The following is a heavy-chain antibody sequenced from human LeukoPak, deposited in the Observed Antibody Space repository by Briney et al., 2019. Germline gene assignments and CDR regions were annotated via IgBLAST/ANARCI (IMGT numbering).Heavy chain of an antibody. V-gene: IGHV3-23*01. CDR3: AKDRYGSGSYQVPAN. Sequence: GGSLRLSCAASGFTFSSYNMNWVRQAPGKGLEWVSAISGSGGSTYYADSVKGRFTISRDNSKNTLYLQMNSLRAEDTAVYYCAKDRYGSGSYQVPANWGQGTLVTVSS. D-gene: IGHD3-10*01. CDR1: GFTFSSYN. J-gene: IGHJ4*02. CDR2: ISGSGGST.